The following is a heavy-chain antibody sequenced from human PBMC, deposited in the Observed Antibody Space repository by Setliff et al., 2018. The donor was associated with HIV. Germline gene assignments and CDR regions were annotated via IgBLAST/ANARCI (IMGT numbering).Heavy chain of an antibody. CDR3: AREQNHYNFWSGHNYDAFDI. V-gene: IGHV3-74*01. D-gene: IGHD3-3*01. CDR1: GFTFRNYW. J-gene: IGHJ3*02. CDR2: IDGDGSGT. Sequence: GGSLRLSCAASGFTFRNYWMHWVRQAPGKGLVWVSRIDGDGSGTSYADSVQGRFTISRDSAKNSLYLQMNSLRAEDTALYYCAREQNHYNFWSGHNYDAFDIWGQGTMVTVSS.